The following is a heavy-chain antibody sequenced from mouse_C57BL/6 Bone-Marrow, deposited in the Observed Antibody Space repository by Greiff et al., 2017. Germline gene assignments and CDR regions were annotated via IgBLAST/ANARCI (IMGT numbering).Heavy chain of an antibody. J-gene: IGHJ2*01. V-gene: IGHV1-77*01. CDR2: IGPGSGST. D-gene: IGHD1-1*01. CDR1: GYTFTDYY. Sequence: VHLVESGAELVKPGASVKISCKASGYTFTDYYINWVKQRPGQGLEWIGKIGPGSGSTYYNEKFKGKATLTADKSSSTAYMQLSSLTSEDSAVYFCAREGITTVVAPYYFDYWGQGTTLTVSS. CDR3: AREGITTVVAPYYFDY.